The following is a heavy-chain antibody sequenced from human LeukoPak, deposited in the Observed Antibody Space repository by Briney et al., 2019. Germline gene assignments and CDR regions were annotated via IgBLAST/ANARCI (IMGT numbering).Heavy chain of an antibody. V-gene: IGHV3-23*01. CDR3: ARDFWDDFEYFDL. CDR1: GFTFTNYA. CDR2: IGASGADT. J-gene: IGHJ2*01. D-gene: IGHD3-3*01. Sequence: GGSLRLSCAASGFTFTNYAMTWVRQAPGKGLEWVSVIGASGADTYYADSVKGRFTISRDNSENTVYLQMNSLRADETAVYYCARDFWDDFEYFDLWGRGTLVTVSS.